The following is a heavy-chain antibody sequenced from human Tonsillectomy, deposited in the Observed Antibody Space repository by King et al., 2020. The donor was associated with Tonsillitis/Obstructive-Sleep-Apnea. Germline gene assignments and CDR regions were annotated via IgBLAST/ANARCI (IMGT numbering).Heavy chain of an antibody. CDR3: AASSGPDFWSLPMDG. Sequence: VQLVQSGAEVKKPGASVKVSCKASGYTFNNYGINWVRQAPGQGLEWMGWISASNGNADYAQKFQGRVTMTTDTSTGAYYMEVRSLRSDDTAVYYCAASSGPDFWSLPMDGWGKGTTVTVSS. CDR1: GYTFNNYG. V-gene: IGHV1-18*01. CDR2: ISASNGNA. J-gene: IGHJ6*03. D-gene: IGHD3-3*01.